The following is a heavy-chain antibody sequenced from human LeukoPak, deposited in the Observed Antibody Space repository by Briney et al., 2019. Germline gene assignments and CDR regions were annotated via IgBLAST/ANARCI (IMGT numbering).Heavy chain of an antibody. J-gene: IGHJ4*02. CDR3: ARGRRYYDSSGYYPN. CDR2: INHSGST. V-gene: IGHV4-34*01. Sequence: SETLSLTCAVYGGSFSGYYWSWIRQPPGKGLEWVGEINHSGSTNYNPSLKSRVTISVDTSKNQFSLKLSSVTAADTAVYYCARGRRYYDSSGYYPNWGQGTLVTVSS. CDR1: GGSFSGYY. D-gene: IGHD3-22*01.